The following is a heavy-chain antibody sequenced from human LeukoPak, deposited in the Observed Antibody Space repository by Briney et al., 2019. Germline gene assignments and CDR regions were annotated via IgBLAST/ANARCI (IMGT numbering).Heavy chain of an antibody. J-gene: IGHJ4*02. D-gene: IGHD5-18*01. CDR2: IIPIFGTA. CDR1: GGTFSSYA. Sequence: GASVKVSCKASGGTFSSYAISWVRQAPGQGLEWMGGIIPIFGTANYAQKFQGRVTITADESTSTAYMDLSSLRSEDTAVYYCAGGYSYPYPNFDYWGQGTLVTVSS. V-gene: IGHV1-69*13. CDR3: AGGYSYPYPNFDY.